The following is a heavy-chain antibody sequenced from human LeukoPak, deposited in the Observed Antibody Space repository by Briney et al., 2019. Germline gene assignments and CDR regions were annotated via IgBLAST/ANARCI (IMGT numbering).Heavy chain of an antibody. CDR3: ARDLSELLLDENAFDI. Sequence: GASVKVSCKASGYTFTSYGISWVRQAPGQGLEWMGWISAYNGNTNYAQKLQGRVTMTTDTSTSTAYMELRRLRSDDTAVYYCARDLSELLLDENAFDIWGQGTMVIVSS. CDR1: GYTFTSYG. J-gene: IGHJ3*02. CDR2: ISAYNGNT. D-gene: IGHD1-26*01. V-gene: IGHV1-18*01.